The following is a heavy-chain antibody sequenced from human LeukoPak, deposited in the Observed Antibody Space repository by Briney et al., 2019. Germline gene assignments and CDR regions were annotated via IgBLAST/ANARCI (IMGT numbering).Heavy chain of an antibody. J-gene: IGHJ3*02. CDR2: ISGSGGST. Sequence: PGGSLRLSCAASGFTFSSYAMSWVRQAPGKGLEWVSAISGSGGSTYYADSVKGRFTISRDNSKNTLYLQMNSLRAEDTAVYYCARSSVSAYAFDIWGQGTMVTVSS. D-gene: IGHD6-6*01. V-gene: IGHV3-23*01. CDR3: ARSSVSAYAFDI. CDR1: GFTFSSYA.